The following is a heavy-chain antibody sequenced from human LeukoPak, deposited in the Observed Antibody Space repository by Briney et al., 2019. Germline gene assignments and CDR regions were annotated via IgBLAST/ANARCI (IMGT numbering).Heavy chain of an antibody. Sequence: GGSLRLSCAASGFTFSDYGMHWVRQAPGKGLEWVAVIWYDGSNKYYGDSVKGRFTISRDNAKNSLYLQMNSLRDEDTAVYYCARDRPLDYWGQGTLVTVSS. V-gene: IGHV3-33*01. J-gene: IGHJ4*02. CDR1: GFTFSDYG. CDR2: IWYDGSNK. CDR3: ARDRPLDY.